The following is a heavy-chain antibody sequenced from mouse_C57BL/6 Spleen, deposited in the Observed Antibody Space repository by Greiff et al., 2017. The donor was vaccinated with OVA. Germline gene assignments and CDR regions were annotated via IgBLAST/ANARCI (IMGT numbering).Heavy chain of an antibody. CDR3: ARSNYGHWFAY. CDR2: INPNNGGT. J-gene: IGHJ3*01. Sequence: EVQLQQSGPELVKPGASVKISCKASGYTFTDYYMNWVKQSHGKSLEWIGDINPNNGGTSYNQKFKGKATLTVDKSSSTAYMELRSLTSEDAAVYYCARSNYGHWFAYWGQGTLVTVSA. V-gene: IGHV1-26*01. CDR1: GYTFTDYY. D-gene: IGHD1-2*01.